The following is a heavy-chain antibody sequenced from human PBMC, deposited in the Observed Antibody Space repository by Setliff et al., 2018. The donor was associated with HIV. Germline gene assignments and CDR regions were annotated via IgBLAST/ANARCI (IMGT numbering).Heavy chain of an antibody. V-gene: IGHV3-23*01. CDR2: LSGSGGST. Sequence: GESLKISCAASELTFSNYAMTWVRQAPGKGLEWVSSLSGSGGSTYYADSVKGRFTISRDNSKNTLYLRMNSLRAEDTAVYYCAQAQTSVSGSYYQYLQHWGQGTQVTVSS. D-gene: IGHD3-10*01. CDR1: ELTFSNYA. CDR3: AQAQTSVSGSYYQYLQH. J-gene: IGHJ1*01.